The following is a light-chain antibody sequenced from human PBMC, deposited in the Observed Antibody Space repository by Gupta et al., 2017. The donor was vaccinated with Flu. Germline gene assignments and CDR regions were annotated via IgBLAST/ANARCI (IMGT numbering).Light chain of an antibody. CDR2: GAS. CDR3: QQSDSRPWT. CDR1: QNIRRY. J-gene: IGKJ1*01. Sequence: RSSLSASVGDRVTITCRASQNIRRYLSWYQQKPGKAPKLLIYGASSLQSGVPSTFSGSGSGTDFTLTISSLQPEDFATYYCQQSDSRPWTFGQGTEVEIK. V-gene: IGKV1-39*01.